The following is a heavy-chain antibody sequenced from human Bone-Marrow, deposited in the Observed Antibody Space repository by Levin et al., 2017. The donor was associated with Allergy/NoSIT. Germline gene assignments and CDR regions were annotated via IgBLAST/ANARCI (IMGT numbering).Heavy chain of an antibody. CDR2: INPSSGAT. Sequence: GESLKISCTASGYSLSIYYMHWVRQAPGQGLEWMGWINPSSGATEYAQKFQGRVTMTRDTSVTTAYMELSSLSSDHTAVYYCAREYGSRSYYSRPDVWGQGTLVTVSS. D-gene: IGHD3-10*01. CDR1: GYSLSIYY. J-gene: IGHJ4*02. V-gene: IGHV1-2*02. CDR3: AREYGSRSYYSRPDV.